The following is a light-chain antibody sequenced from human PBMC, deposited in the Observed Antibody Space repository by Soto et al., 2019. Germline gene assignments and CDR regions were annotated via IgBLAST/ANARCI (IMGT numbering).Light chain of an antibody. V-gene: IGKV1-39*01. CDR3: QQSYSTPQP. Sequence: DIQMTQSPSSLSASVGDRVTITCRASQSISNYLNWYQQKPGKAPKLLIFAASSLQFGVPSRFSGSGSGPDFTLTISSLQPEDFATYYCQQSYSTPQPFGQGTRVEIK. CDR1: QSISNY. J-gene: IGKJ1*01. CDR2: AAS.